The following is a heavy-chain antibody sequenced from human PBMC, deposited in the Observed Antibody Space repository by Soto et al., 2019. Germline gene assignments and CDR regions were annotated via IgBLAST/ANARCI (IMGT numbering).Heavy chain of an antibody. CDR1: GGTFSSYT. J-gene: IGHJ6*03. Sequence: GASVKVSCKASGGTFSSYTISWVRQAPGQGLEWMGRIIPILGIANYAQKFQGRVTITADKSTSTAYMELSSLRSEDTAVYYCARNGKASDALYFYYYMDGWGQGTTVTVAS. CDR2: IIPILGIA. V-gene: IGHV1-69*02. CDR3: ARNGKASDALYFYYYMDG.